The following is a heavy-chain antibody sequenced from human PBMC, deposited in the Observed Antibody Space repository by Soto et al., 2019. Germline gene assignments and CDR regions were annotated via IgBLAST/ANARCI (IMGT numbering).Heavy chain of an antibody. D-gene: IGHD2-2*01. CDR1: GDTYSIDA. Sequence: LLKLYCKSAGDTYSIDASSWGRQKQGQGLELMGGIIPIFGTANYAQKFQGRVTITADESTSTAYMELSSLRSEDTAVYYCAREGEGSGYCSSTSCRPFAYWVQGTLVPGFS. CDR3: AREGEGSGYCSSTSCRPFAY. V-gene: IGHV1-69*01. J-gene: IGHJ4*02. CDR2: IIPIFGTA.